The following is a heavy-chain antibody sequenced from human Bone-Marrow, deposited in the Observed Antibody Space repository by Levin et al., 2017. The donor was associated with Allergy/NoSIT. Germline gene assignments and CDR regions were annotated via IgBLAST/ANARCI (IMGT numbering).Heavy chain of an antibody. CDR2: TYYRSKWYN. CDR3: ARAFILMVYAFGYYGMDV. D-gene: IGHD2-8*01. CDR1: GDSVSSNSAA. V-gene: IGHV6-1*01. Sequence: SQTLSLTCAISGDSVSSNSAAWNWIRQSPSRGLEWLGRTYYRSKWYNDYAVSVKSRITINPDTSKNQFSLQLNSVTPEDTAVYYCARAFILMVYAFGYYGMDVWGQGTTVTVSS. J-gene: IGHJ6*02.